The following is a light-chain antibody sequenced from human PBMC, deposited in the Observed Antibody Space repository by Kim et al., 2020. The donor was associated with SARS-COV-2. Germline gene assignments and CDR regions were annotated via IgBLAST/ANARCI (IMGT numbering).Light chain of an antibody. J-gene: IGLJ2*01. CDR1: SSDVGGYNY. CDR2: SVS. Sequence: GQSITISCTGNSSDVGGYNYVSWYQQHPGKAPKLMIYSVSHRPSGVSNRFSGSKSGNTASLTISGLQAEDEADYYCSSYTSSSTVVFGGGTKLTVL. V-gene: IGLV2-14*03. CDR3: SSYTSSSTVV.